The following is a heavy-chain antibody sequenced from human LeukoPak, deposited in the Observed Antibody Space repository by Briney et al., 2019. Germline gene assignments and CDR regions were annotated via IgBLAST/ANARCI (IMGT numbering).Heavy chain of an antibody. V-gene: IGHV3-21*01. CDR1: GFTFSSYS. D-gene: IGHD5-18*01. CDR3: ARDREIQLWLRFFDY. Sequence: PGGSLRLSCAASGFTFSSYSMNWVRQAPGKGLEWVSSVSSSSYIYYADSVKGRFTISRDNAKNSLYLQMNSLRAEDTAVYYCARDREIQLWLRFFDYWGQGTLVTVSS. J-gene: IGHJ4*02. CDR2: VSSSSYI.